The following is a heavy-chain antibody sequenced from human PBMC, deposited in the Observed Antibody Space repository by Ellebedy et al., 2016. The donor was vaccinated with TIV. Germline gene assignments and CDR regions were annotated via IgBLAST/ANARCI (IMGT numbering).Heavy chain of an antibody. Sequence: GESLKISCAAFGFTFSSYAMNWVRQAPGKGLEWVSGISGSGNSTYYAGSVKGRFTISRDNSKNTLYLQMNSLRAEDTAVYYCAKVGKQLEYYFDYWGQGTLVTVSS. CDR2: ISGSGNST. D-gene: IGHD6-6*01. CDR3: AKVGKQLEYYFDY. CDR1: GFTFSSYA. V-gene: IGHV3-23*01. J-gene: IGHJ4*02.